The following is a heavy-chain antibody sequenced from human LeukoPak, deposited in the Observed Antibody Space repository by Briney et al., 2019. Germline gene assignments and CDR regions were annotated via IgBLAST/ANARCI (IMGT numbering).Heavy chain of an antibody. D-gene: IGHD3-22*01. Sequence: GGSLRLSCAASGFTFSSYAMSWVRQAPGKGLEWVSAISGGGGSTYYADSVKGRFTISRDNSKNTLYLQMNSLRAEDTAVYYCARTYYDSSGINWFDPWGQGTLVTVSS. CDR3: ARTYYDSSGINWFDP. J-gene: IGHJ5*02. CDR1: GFTFSSYA. CDR2: ISGGGGST. V-gene: IGHV3-23*01.